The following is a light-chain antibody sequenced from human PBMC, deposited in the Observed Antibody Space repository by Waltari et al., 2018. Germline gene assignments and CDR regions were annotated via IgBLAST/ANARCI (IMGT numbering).Light chain of an antibody. V-gene: IGKV4-1*01. Sequence: DIVMTQSPDSLAVSLGERATINCKSSQNVLFTSNDKNYLAWYQQKAGQPPKLLIYWASTRKSGVPDRFSCSGSGTDFTLTISSLQAEDVAVDYCQQYYNPPLTFGGGTKVEIK. J-gene: IGKJ4*01. CDR1: QNVLFTSNDKNY. CDR2: WAS. CDR3: QQYYNPPLT.